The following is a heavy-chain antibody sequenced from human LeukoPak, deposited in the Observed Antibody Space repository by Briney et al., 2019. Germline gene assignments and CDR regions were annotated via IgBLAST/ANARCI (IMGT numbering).Heavy chain of an antibody. CDR3: AKDRSRIVGADFDY. J-gene: IGHJ4*02. CDR2: ISGSGGST. CDR1: GFTFSSYA. Sequence: PGGSLRLSCAASGFTFSSYAMSWVRQAPGKGLEWVSAISGSGGSTYYADSVKGRFTISRDNSKNTLYLQMNRLRAEDTAVYYCAKDRSRIVGADFDYWGQGTLVTVSS. D-gene: IGHD1-26*01. V-gene: IGHV3-23*01.